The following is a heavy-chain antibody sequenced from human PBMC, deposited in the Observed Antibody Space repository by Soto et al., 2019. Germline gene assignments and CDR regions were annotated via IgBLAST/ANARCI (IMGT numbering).Heavy chain of an antibody. CDR2: IWCDGSNK. Sequence: GGSLRLSCAASGFTFISYGMHWVRQAPCKGLEWVAVIWCDGSNKYYADSVKGRFTISRDNSKNTLYLQMNSLRAEDTAVYYCARHWDYDRTGADWFDPWGHGTLVTVS. CDR1: GFTFISYG. V-gene: IGHV3-33*01. D-gene: IGHD3-22*01. CDR3: ARHWDYDRTGADWFDP. J-gene: IGHJ5*02.